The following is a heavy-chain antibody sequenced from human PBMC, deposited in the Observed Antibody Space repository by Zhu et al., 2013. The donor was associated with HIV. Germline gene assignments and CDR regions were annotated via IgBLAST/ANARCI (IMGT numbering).Heavy chain of an antibody. CDR3: ARDLVRVGRQDCSGGSCYPGNYFDY. Sequence: QVQLVQSGAEVKKPGASVKVSCKASGYTFTSYGISWVRQAPGQGLEWMGWISAYNGNTNYAQKLQGRVTMTTDTSTSTAYMELRSLRSDDTAVYYCARDLVRVGRQDCSGGSCYPGNYFDYWGQGTLVTVSS. CDR2: ISAYNGNT. V-gene: IGHV1-18*04. J-gene: IGHJ4*02. CDR1: GYTFTSYG. D-gene: IGHD2-15*01.